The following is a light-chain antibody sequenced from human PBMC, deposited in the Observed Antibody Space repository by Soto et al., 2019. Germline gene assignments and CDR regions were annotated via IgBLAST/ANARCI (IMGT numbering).Light chain of an antibody. CDR1: KLGDKY. CDR3: QAWDSSTAS. J-gene: IGLJ2*01. V-gene: IGLV3-1*01. Sequence: SYELTQPPSVSVSPGQTASITCSGDKLGDKYACWYQQKPGQSPVLVIYQDSKRPSGFPERFSGSNSGNTATLTISGTQAMDEADYYCQAWDSSTASFGGGTKLTVL. CDR2: QDS.